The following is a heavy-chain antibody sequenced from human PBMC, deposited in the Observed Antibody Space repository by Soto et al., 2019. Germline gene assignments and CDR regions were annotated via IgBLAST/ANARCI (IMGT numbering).Heavy chain of an antibody. V-gene: IGHV4-61*01. Sequence: SETLSLACTVSGGSVSSGSYYWSWIRQPPGKGLEWIGYIYYSGSTNYNPSLKSRVTISVDTSKNQFSLKLSSVTAADTAVYYCARRVGEATRALGYWGQGTMVTVSS. CDR1: GGSVSSGSYY. CDR2: IYYSGST. D-gene: IGHD1-1*01. CDR3: ARRVGEATRALGY. J-gene: IGHJ4*02.